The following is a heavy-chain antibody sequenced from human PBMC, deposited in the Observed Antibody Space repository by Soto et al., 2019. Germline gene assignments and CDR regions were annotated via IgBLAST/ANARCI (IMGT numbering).Heavy chain of an antibody. V-gene: IGHV4-34*01. D-gene: IGHD6-19*01. CDR1: GGSFSGYY. CDR3: ARGPNTRQWLVQSTGYNWFDP. J-gene: IGHJ5*02. CDR2: INHSGST. Sequence: SETLSLTCAVYGGSFSGYYWSWIRQPPGKGLEWIGEINHSGSTNYNPSLKSRVNISVDTSKNQFSLKLTSVTAADTAVYYCARGPNTRQWLVQSTGYNWFDPWGQGTLVTVSS.